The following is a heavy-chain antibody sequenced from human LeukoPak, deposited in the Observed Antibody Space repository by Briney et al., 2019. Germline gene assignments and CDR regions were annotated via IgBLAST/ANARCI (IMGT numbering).Heavy chain of an antibody. CDR3: ARVLDYYDSSGYYY. V-gene: IGHV4-34*01. Sequence: SETLSLTCAVYGGSFSGYYWSWLRQPPGKGLEWTGEINHSGSTNYNPSLKSRVTISVDTSKNQFSLKLSSVTAADTAVYYCARVLDYYDSSGYYYWGQGTLVTVSS. CDR1: GGSFSGYY. CDR2: INHSGST. D-gene: IGHD3-22*01. J-gene: IGHJ4*02.